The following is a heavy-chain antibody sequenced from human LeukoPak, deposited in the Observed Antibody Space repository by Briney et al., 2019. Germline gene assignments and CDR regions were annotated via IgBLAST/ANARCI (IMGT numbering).Heavy chain of an antibody. CDR3: ASPVKYYDTWSGYPPFDY. V-gene: IGHV1-69*01. CDR2: IIPMSGTA. J-gene: IGHJ4*02. CDR1: GGTFNNFA. Sequence: ASVKVSCKASGGTFNNFAISWVRQAPGQGLEWVGGIIPMSGTANYAQKFQGRVTITADESTSTAYMELSSLRSEDTVIYYCASPVKYYDTWSGYPPFDYWGQGTLVTVSS. D-gene: IGHD3-3*01.